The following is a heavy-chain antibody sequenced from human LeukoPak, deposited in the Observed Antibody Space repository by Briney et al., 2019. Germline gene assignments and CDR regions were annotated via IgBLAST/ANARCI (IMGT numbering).Heavy chain of an antibody. Sequence: SETLSLTCAVSGASINNNKWWSWVRQPSGKGLEWIGEIFHSGSTNYNPSLNSRVTISVDNPKNQFSLRLTSVTAADTAVYYCVGKSDYLLNWWGQGTLVTVSS. CDR3: VGKSDYLLNW. CDR2: IFHSGST. J-gene: IGHJ4*02. D-gene: IGHD4-17*01. CDR1: GASINNNKW. V-gene: IGHV4-4*02.